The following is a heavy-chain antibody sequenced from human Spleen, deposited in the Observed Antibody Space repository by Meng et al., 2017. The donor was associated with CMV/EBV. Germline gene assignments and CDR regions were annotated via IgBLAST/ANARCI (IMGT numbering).Heavy chain of an antibody. V-gene: IGHV3-23*01. D-gene: IGHD3-22*01. CDR2: ISGSGGST. Sequence: GGSLRLSCAASGFTFSSYAMSWVRQAPGKGLEWVSAISGSGGSTYYADSVKGRFTISRDNSKNTLYLQMNSLRAEDTAVYYCAKDPFYDSSGYYPGGYYFDYWGQGTLVTVSS. CDR1: GFTFSSYA. CDR3: AKDPFYDSSGYYPGGYYFDY. J-gene: IGHJ4*02.